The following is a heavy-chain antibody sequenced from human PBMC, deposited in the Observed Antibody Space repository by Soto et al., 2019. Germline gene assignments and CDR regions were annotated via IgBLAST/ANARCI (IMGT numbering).Heavy chain of an antibody. CDR1: GFTFSNAW. J-gene: IGHJ3*02. D-gene: IGHD3-22*01. CDR2: IKSKTDGGTT. Sequence: KTGGSLRLSCAASGFTFSNAWMSWVRQAPGKGLEWVGRIKSKTDGGTTDYAAPVKGRFTISRDDSKNTLYLQMNSLKTEDTAVYYCTTGPGYYYDSSGYYAFDIWGQGTMVTVSS. CDR3: TTGPGYYYDSSGYYAFDI. V-gene: IGHV3-15*01.